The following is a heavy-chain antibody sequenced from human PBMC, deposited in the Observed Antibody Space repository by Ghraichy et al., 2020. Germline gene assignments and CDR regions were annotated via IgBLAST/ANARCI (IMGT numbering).Heavy chain of an antibody. CDR3: ARYRIYCSGGSCYYNWFDP. Sequence: SETLSLTCTVSGGSISSYYWSWIRQPPGKGLEWIGYIYYSGITNYNPSHKSRVTISVDTSKNQFSLKLSSVTAADTAVYYCARYRIYCSGGSCYYNWFDPWRQRTLVTVSP. D-gene: IGHD2-15*01. J-gene: IGHJ5*02. CDR1: GGSISSYY. V-gene: IGHV4-59*01. CDR2: IYYSGIT.